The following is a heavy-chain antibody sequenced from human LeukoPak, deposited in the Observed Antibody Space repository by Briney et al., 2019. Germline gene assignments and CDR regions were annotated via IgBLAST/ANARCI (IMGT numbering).Heavy chain of an antibody. CDR1: GYTFTGYY. CDR2: INPNSGVT. Sequence: GASVKVSCKASGYTFTGYYMHWGLQAPGQGLEWMGRINPNSGVTNDAQKFQGSVTMTRDTSISTAYMELRSLRSDDTGVYYCAREPFYGDYGYYYMDVWGKGTTVTVSS. V-gene: IGHV1-2*05. CDR3: AREPFYGDYGYYYMDV. D-gene: IGHD4-17*01. J-gene: IGHJ6*03.